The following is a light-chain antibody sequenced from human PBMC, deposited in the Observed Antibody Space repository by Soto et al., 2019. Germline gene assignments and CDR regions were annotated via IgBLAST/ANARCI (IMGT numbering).Light chain of an antibody. CDR1: SGRIASNY. CDR3: QSYDSRNVV. J-gene: IGLJ3*02. Sequence: NFMLTQPHSVSESPGKTVTISCTRSSGRIASNYVQWYQQRPGSAPTTVIYEDNQRPPGVPDRFSGSIDRSSNSASLTISGLKTEDEADYYCQSYDSRNVVFGGGTKLTVL. V-gene: IGLV6-57*04. CDR2: EDN.